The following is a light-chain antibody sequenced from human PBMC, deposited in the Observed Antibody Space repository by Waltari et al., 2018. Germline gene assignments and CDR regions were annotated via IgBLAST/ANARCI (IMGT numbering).Light chain of an antibody. CDR1: ISDVGGYNY. V-gene: IGLV2-8*01. CDR2: EVS. Sequence: QSALTQPPSASGSPGQSVTISCTGTISDVGGYNYFSWYQKHPGKAPKLMIYEVSKRPAGFPDRFSGSKSGNTASLTVSGLQAEDEADYYCSSYAGGNVVFGGGTKLTVL. J-gene: IGLJ2*01. CDR3: SSYAGGNVV.